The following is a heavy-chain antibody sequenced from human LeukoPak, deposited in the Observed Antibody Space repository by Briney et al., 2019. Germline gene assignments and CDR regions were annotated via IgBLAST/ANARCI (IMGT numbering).Heavy chain of an antibody. CDR3: ARAGGYASPIGI. CDR2: ISYSGST. J-gene: IGHJ3*02. CDR1: GGSISSYY. D-gene: IGHD5-12*01. V-gene: IGHV4-59*01. Sequence: PSETLSLTCTVSGGSISSYYWSWIRQPPGKGLEWIGYISYSGSTNYNPSLKSRVTISADTSKNQFSLKLTSVTAADTAVYYCARAGGYASPIGIWGQGTMVTVSS.